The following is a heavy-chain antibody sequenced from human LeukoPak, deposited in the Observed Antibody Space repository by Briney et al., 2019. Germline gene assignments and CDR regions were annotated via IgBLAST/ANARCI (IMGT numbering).Heavy chain of an antibody. J-gene: IGHJ4*02. CDR2: MSPYSAYT. CDR1: GCTLTNYG. Sequence: GSVKDSFKASGCTLTNYGITWVRQAPGQGLEGMGWMSPYSAYTRYPPELHDGVTMTTDTATTSPYLELKSLRADDTALYYCATEGGWQPTDYGDNVYWGQGTLVTVSS. CDR3: ATEGGWQPTDYGDNVY. D-gene: IGHD4-17*01. V-gene: IGHV1-18*01.